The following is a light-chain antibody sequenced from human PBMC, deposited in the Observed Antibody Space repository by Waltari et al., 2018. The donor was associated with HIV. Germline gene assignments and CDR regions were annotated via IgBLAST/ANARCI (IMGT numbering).Light chain of an antibody. CDR3: HQYDNLPPT. CDR2: DVS. CDR1: QDISNH. Sequence: DIQMTQSPSSLSDSVGDRVTITCQASQDISNHLNWYQQKPGKAPKFLIYDVSNLEIGVPSRFSGSGSGTDFTFTISSLQPEDIATYYCHQYDNLPPTFGPGTKVDIK. J-gene: IGKJ3*01. V-gene: IGKV1-33*01.